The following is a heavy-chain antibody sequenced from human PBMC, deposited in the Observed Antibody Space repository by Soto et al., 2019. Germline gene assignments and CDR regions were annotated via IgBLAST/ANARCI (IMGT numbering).Heavy chain of an antibody. CDR1: GFTFSSYA. Sequence: QVQLVESGGGVVQPGRSLRLSCAASGFTFSSYAMHWVRQAPGKGLERVAVISYDGSNKDYADSVKGRFTISRDNSKNTLYLQRNRLRADETAVYYRAREDGYFDLWGGGTLVTVAS. V-gene: IGHV3-30-3*01. CDR3: AREDGYFDL. J-gene: IGHJ2*01. CDR2: ISYDGSNK.